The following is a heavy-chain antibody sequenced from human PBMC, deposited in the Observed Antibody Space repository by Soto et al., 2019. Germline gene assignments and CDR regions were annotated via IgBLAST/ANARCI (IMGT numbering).Heavy chain of an antibody. J-gene: IGHJ4*02. D-gene: IGHD4-17*01. V-gene: IGHV3-21*06. CDR3: ARDDYGDFEAFDY. Sequence: GGSLRLSCAASGFIFNTYSMNWVRQAPGKGLEWVSSITSSSSYMFYANPVKGRFTISRDNAKNSLYLQMNSLRADDMAVYYCARDDYGDFEAFDYWGQGTLVTVSS. CDR2: ITSSSSYM. CDR1: GFIFNTYS.